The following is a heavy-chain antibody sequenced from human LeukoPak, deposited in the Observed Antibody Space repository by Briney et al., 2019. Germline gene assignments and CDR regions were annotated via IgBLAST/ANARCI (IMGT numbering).Heavy chain of an antibody. D-gene: IGHD3-16*01. J-gene: IGHJ4*02. CDR3: ARDRPAGGVGDFDH. V-gene: IGHV3-66*01. Sequence: GGSLRLSCVAPGFTVSSHYMSWVRQAPGKGLEWVSAIYTDGSTYYAGSVKGRFTISRDNSENTMYLQMNSLRVEDTAVYYCARDRPAGGVGDFDHWGQGTLVTVSS. CDR1: GFTVSSHY. CDR2: IYTDGST.